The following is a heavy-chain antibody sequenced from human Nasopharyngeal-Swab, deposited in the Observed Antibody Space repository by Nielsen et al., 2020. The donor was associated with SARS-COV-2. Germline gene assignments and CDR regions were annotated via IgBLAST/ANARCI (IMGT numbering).Heavy chain of an antibody. V-gene: IGHV3-30*19. CDR2: IWYDGSNK. Sequence: GESLKISCAASGFTFSSYGMHWVRQAPGKGLEWVAVIWYDGSNKYYADSVKGRFTISRDNSKNTLYLQMNSLRAEDTAVYYCARDRGAVAGFDYWGQGTLVTVSS. D-gene: IGHD6-19*01. CDR1: GFTFSSYG. J-gene: IGHJ4*02. CDR3: ARDRGAVAGFDY.